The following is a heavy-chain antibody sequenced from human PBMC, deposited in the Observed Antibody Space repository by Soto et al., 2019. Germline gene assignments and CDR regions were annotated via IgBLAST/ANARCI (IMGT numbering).Heavy chain of an antibody. CDR3: ARQLLGFCSSTSCLNYYYYGMDV. CDR2: IYPGDPET. J-gene: IGHJ6*02. Sequence: PGESLKISCKGSGYSFTSYWIGWVRQMPGKGLEWMGIIYPGDPETRYSPSFQGQVTISADKSISTAYLQWSSLKASDTAMYYCARQLLGFCSSTSCLNYYYYGMDVWGQGTTVTVSS. V-gene: IGHV5-51*01. D-gene: IGHD2-2*01. CDR1: GYSFTSYW.